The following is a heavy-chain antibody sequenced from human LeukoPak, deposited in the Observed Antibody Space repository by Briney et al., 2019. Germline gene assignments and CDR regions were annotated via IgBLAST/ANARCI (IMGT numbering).Heavy chain of an antibody. Sequence: GGSLRLSCAASGFTVSSNYMSWFRQAAGKGLEWVSVIYSGGITYYADSVKGRFTISRDNSKNTLYLQMNSLRAEDTAVYYCAREEWEGFNWFDPWGQGTLVTVSS. V-gene: IGHV3-66*01. J-gene: IGHJ5*02. CDR2: IYSGGIT. D-gene: IGHD1-26*01. CDR3: AREEWEGFNWFDP. CDR1: GFTVSSNY.